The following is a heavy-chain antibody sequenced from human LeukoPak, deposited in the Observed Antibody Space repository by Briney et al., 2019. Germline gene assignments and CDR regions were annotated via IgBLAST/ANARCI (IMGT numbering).Heavy chain of an antibody. V-gene: IGHV4-59*01. Sequence: SETLSLTCAVYGGSFSGYYWSWIRQPAGKGLEWIGYIYDSGSTNYNPPLKSRVTISVDTSKNQSSLKLSSVTAADTAVYYCARGGSGYDSFYYYGMDVWGQGTTVTVSS. CDR3: ARGGSGYDSFYYYGMDV. J-gene: IGHJ6*02. D-gene: IGHD5-12*01. CDR2: IYDSGST. CDR1: GGSFSGYY.